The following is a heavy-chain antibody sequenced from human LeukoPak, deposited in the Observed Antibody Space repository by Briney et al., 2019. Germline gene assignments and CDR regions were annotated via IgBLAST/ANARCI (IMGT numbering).Heavy chain of an antibody. CDR1: GFIFRSYW. CDR2: INSGESDT. V-gene: IGHV3-74*01. CDR3: VRTPLGSNSHFDY. Sequence: GWSLPLSRVATGFIFRSYWTHWVRQPPSKGLVWVSQINSGESDTTYPDPVKGRFTTSRDNAKNTLYLQMNSLRAEETAMYYCVRTPLGSNSHFDYWGQGNLVTVSS. J-gene: IGHJ4*02. D-gene: IGHD3-10*01.